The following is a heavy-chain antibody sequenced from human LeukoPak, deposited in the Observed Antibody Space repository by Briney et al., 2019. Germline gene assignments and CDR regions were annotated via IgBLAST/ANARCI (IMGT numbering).Heavy chain of an antibody. D-gene: IGHD3-10*01. CDR1: GFTFSSYG. CDR3: AKGQGWFGESCLDY. Sequence: LPGGSLRLSCAASGFTFSSYGMHWVRQAPGKGLEWVAVISYDGSNKYYADSVKGRFTISRDNSKNTPYLQMNSLSAEDTAVYYCAKGQGWFGESCLDYWGQGTLVTVSS. J-gene: IGHJ4*02. V-gene: IGHV3-30*18. CDR2: ISYDGSNK.